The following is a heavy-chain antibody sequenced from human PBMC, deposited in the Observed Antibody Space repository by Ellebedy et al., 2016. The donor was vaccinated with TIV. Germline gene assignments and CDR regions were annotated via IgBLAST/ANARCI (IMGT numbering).Heavy chain of an antibody. CDR1: GGTVSSTRYY. J-gene: IGHJ4*02. D-gene: IGHD2-21*02. CDR2: VFYSGSP. CDR3: ARTDPWQPIDD. V-gene: IGHV4-39*01. Sequence: MPGGSLRLSCSVSGGTVSSTRYYWAWIRQPPGQGLEYIGSVFYSGSPYYSPSFKSRVTLSADTSKNQFSLNLRTATAADTAVYYCARTDPWQPIDDWGQGILVSVSS.